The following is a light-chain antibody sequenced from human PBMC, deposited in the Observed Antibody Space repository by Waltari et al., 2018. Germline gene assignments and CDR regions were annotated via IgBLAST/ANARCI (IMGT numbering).Light chain of an antibody. CDR3: ISYSSATPGNVV. J-gene: IGLJ2*01. V-gene: IGLV2-14*01. Sequence: SALTQPASVSGSLGQSITFSCTGTSSDVGGYNYVAWYQQHPGKAPKLMIHDVSNRPAGVPLRFSGSKSGNTASLTISGLQADDEADYYCISYSSATPGNVVIGGGTKLTVL. CDR1: SSDVGGYNY. CDR2: DVS.